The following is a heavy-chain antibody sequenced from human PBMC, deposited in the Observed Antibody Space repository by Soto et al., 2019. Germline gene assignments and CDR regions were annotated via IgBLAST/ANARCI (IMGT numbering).Heavy chain of an antibody. CDR3: ARENGGLRFFDY. Sequence: QVQLQESGPGLVKPSETLTLTCTVSGGFVSSTSYYWSWIRQPPGKGLEWVGYIYYTGSINYNPSLKSRVTLSLDTSKNQFSLKLSSVAAADTAVYYCARENGGLRFFDYWGQGTLVTVSA. J-gene: IGHJ4*02. CDR1: GGFVSSTSYY. CDR2: IYYTGSI. D-gene: IGHD5-12*01. V-gene: IGHV4-61*01.